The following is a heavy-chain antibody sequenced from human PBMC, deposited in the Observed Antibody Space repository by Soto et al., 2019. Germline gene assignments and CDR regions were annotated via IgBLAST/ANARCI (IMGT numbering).Heavy chain of an antibody. CDR1: GYSFATCG. CDR2: ISANNGNT. J-gene: IGHJ4*02. Sequence: QVELVQSGTEVKNPGSAMKVSCKAAGYSFATCGISWVRHAPGQGLEWMGWISANNGNTNYDQKLQDRIIMTTDTSTSTAYLELRSLRSHDTAVYYCARAGQYYDSSGYADWGQRTLVTVSS. CDR3: ARAGQYYDSSGYAD. V-gene: IGHV1-18*01. D-gene: IGHD3-22*01.